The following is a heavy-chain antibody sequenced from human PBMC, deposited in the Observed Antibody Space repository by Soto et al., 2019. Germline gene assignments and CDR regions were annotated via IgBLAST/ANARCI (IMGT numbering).Heavy chain of an antibody. V-gene: IGHV2-5*01. Sequence: SGPTLVNPTQTLTLTCTLSGLSLSTHGVGVGWIRQPPGKALEWLAVIYWNDDKSHSPSLRGRLSLTKDASKNQVVLTMTNMDPGDSATYYCVQNSRYDDKVHRNWGLGALVTVSS. J-gene: IGHJ4*02. CDR2: IYWNDDK. CDR3: VQNSRYDDKVHRN. CDR1: GLSLSTHGVG. D-gene: IGHD2-2*01.